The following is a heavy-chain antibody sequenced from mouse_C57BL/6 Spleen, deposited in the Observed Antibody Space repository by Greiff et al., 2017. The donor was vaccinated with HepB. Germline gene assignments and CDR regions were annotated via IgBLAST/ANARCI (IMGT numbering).Heavy chain of an antibody. CDR2: ISYDGSN. D-gene: IGHD2-5*01. J-gene: IGHJ3*01. CDR3: ARENYSNYWFAY. CDR1: GYSITSGYY. V-gene: IGHV3-6*01. Sequence: ESGPGLVKPSQSLSLTCSVTGYSITSGYYWNWIRQFPGNKLEWMGYISYDGSNNYNPSLKNRISITRDTSKNQFFLKLNSVTTEDTATYYCARENYSNYWFAYWGQGTLVTVSA.